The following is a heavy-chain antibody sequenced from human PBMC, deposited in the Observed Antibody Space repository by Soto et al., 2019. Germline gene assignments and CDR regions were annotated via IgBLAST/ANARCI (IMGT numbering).Heavy chain of an antibody. CDR2: INCNGGST. J-gene: IGHJ4*02. V-gene: IGHV3-20*04. CDR1: GFTFDDCG. CDR3: AKDRIVAGPSYFVY. D-gene: IGHD5-12*01. Sequence: GSLRLSCAASGFTFDDCGMSWVRQAPGKGLEWVSGINCNGGSTDYADSVKGRFTISRDNSKNSLYLQVNSLRAEDTAVYFCAKDRIVAGPSYFVYWGQGTLVTVSS.